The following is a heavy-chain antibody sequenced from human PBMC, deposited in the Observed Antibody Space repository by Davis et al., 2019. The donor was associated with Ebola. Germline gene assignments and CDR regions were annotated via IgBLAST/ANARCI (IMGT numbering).Heavy chain of an antibody. Sequence: GESLKISCAAPGFTFSGSAMHWVRQASGKGLEWVGRIRSKANSYATAYAASVKGRFTISRDDSKNTAYLQMNSLKTEDTAVYYCIYSREHFDYWGQGTLVTVSS. CDR3: IYSREHFDY. V-gene: IGHV3-73*01. CDR2: IRSKANSYAT. D-gene: IGHD1-26*01. J-gene: IGHJ4*02. CDR1: GFTFSGSA.